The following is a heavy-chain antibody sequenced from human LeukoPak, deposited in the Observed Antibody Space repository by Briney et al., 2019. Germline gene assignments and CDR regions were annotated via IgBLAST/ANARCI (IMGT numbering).Heavy chain of an antibody. CDR1: GGSISIYY. CDR3: ARKDSSGYFAPHYYYYMDV. CDR2: IHTSGST. J-gene: IGHJ6*03. V-gene: IGHV4-4*07. Sequence: SDPLSLTCTVSGGSISIYYWSWIRQPPGKGLEWIGRIHTSGSTNHNPSLKSRVTISVETSKNQFSLKLSSVTAADTALYYCARKDSSGYFAPHYYYYMDVWGKGTTVTVSS. D-gene: IGHD3-22*01.